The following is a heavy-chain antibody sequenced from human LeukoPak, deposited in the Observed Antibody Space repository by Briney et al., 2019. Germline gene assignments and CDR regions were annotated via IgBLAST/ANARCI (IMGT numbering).Heavy chain of an antibody. J-gene: IGHJ4*02. CDR3: AKKATVTTYDY. CDR1: GYSISSGYY. Sequence: SETLSLTCTVSGYSISSGYYWGWIRQPPGKGLEWIGSIYHSGSTYYNPSLKSRVTISVDTSKNQFSLKLSSVTAADTAVYYCAKKATVTTYDYWGQGTLVTVSS. D-gene: IGHD4-17*01. V-gene: IGHV4-38-2*02. CDR2: IYHSGST.